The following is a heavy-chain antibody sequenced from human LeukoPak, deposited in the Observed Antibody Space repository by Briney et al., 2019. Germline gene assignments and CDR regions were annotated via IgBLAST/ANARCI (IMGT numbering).Heavy chain of an antibody. CDR2: IYYSGST. J-gene: IGHJ6*03. D-gene: IGHD3-16*01. V-gene: IGHV4-39*07. CDR1: GGSISSSSNS. Sequence: PSETLSLTCTVSGGSISSSSNSWGWIRQPPGKGLEWIGIIYYSGSTYYNPSLKSRVTISVDTSKNQFSLKLSSVTAADTAVYYCARLRLGDHGALYYYYYMDVWGKGTTVTISS. CDR3: ARLRLGDHGALYYYYYMDV.